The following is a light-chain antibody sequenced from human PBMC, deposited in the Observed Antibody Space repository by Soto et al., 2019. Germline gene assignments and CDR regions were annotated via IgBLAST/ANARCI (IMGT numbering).Light chain of an antibody. CDR2: EVS. CDR3: SSYAGSNNYV. J-gene: IGLJ1*01. Sequence: QSVLTQPPSASGSPGQSVTISCTGTSSDIGGYNYVSWYQQHPGKAPKLMIYEVSKRPSGFPVRFSGSKSGNTASLTVSGLQAEDEADYYCSSYAGSNNYVFGSGTKVTVL. V-gene: IGLV2-8*01. CDR1: SSDIGGYNY.